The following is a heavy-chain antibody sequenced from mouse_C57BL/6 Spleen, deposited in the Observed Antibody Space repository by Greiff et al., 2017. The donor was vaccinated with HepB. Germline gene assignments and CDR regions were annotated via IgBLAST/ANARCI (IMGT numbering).Heavy chain of an antibody. Sequence: QVQLKQSGAELVKPGASVKISCKASGYAFRSYWMNWVKQRPGKGLEWIGQIYPGDGDTNYNGKFKGKATLTADKSSSTAYMQLSSLTSEDSAVYFCARRGRGSYFDYWGQGTTLTVSS. J-gene: IGHJ2*01. CDR3: ARRGRGSYFDY. CDR2: IYPGDGDT. V-gene: IGHV1-80*01. D-gene: IGHD3-1*01. CDR1: GYAFRSYW.